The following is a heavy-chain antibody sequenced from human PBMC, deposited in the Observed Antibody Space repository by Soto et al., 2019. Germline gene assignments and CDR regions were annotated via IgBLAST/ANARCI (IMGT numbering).Heavy chain of an antibody. Sequence: AAVKVSCQASRYTFTSYRISCVRQAAGQGLEWMGWISAYNGNTNYAQKLQGRVTMTTDTSTSTAYMEVRSLRSDDTTVYDCARAPRGGQQLGPEGWFDPWGQGTLVTVSS. CDR2: ISAYNGNT. V-gene: IGHV1-18*01. D-gene: IGHD6-6*01. J-gene: IGHJ5*02. CDR3: ARAPRGGQQLGPEGWFDP. CDR1: RYTFTSYR.